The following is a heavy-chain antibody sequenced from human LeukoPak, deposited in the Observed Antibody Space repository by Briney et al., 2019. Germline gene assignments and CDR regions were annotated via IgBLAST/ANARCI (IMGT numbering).Heavy chain of an antibody. CDR1: GYTFTSYG. CDR2: ISAYNGNT. J-gene: IGHJ4*02. Sequence: ASVKVSCKASGYTFTSYGISWVRQAPGQGLEWMGWISAYNGNTNYAQKLQGRVTMTTDTSTSPAYMELRSLRSDDTAVYYCARVEVYYDSSGYTFDYWGQGTLVTVSS. D-gene: IGHD3-22*01. CDR3: ARVEVYYDSSGYTFDY. V-gene: IGHV1-18*01.